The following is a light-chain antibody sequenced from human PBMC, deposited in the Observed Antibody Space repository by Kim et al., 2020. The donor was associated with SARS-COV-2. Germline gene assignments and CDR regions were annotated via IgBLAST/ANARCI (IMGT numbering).Light chain of an antibody. J-gene: IGLJ1*01. CDR1: SSDIGAYDY. V-gene: IGLV2-11*01. CDR2: DVF. Sequence: QSALTQPRSVSASPGQSVSISCTGTSSDIGAYDYVSWYQQHPGKAPKLIIYDVFYRPSGAPDRFSGSKSATTASLTISGLQTEDEADYYCCSYSASHINVFGTGTTVTVL. CDR3: CSYSASHINV.